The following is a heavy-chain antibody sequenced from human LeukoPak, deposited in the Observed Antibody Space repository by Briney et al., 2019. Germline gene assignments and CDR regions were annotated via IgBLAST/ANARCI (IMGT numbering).Heavy chain of an antibody. CDR1: GFTFNKFA. CDR2: ISYDGRTK. Sequence: GGSLRLSCEVSGFTFNKFAMHWVRQAPAKGLEWVAVISYDGRTKWFADSVKGRFTISRDNSRQKVYLQMNSLRVEDTAMYYCARDFSTPDYYDSSGYIDYWGQGTLVTVSS. D-gene: IGHD3-22*01. V-gene: IGHV3-30*03. J-gene: IGHJ4*02. CDR3: ARDFSTPDYYDSSGYIDY.